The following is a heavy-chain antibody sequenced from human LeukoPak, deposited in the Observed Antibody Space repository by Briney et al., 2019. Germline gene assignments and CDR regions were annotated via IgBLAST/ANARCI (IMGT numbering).Heavy chain of an antibody. CDR1: GFTFSSYA. CDR3: ARVADGDKYGGRDY. CDR2: IINDGNST. D-gene: IGHD5-24*01. Sequence: GALRLSCAASGFTFSSYAMHWVRQAPGKGLEWVSRIINDGNSTTYADSVKGRFTISRDNAKDTLYLQMNSLRVEDTAVYYCARVADGDKYGGRDYWGQGALVIVSS. V-gene: IGHV3-74*01. J-gene: IGHJ4*02.